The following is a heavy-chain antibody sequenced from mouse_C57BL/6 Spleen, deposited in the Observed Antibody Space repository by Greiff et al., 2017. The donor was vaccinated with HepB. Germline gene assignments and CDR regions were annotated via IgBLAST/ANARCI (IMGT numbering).Heavy chain of an antibody. J-gene: IGHJ2*01. Sequence: VQLQQSGPELVKPGASVKISCKASGYSFTGYYMNWVKQSPEKSLEWIGEINPSTGGTTYNQKFKAKATLTVDKSSSTAYMQLKSLTSEDSAVYYCARWGSYDGYFDYWGQGTTLTVSS. V-gene: IGHV1-42*01. CDR3: ARWGSYDGYFDY. D-gene: IGHD2-3*01. CDR1: GYSFTGYY. CDR2: INPSTGGT.